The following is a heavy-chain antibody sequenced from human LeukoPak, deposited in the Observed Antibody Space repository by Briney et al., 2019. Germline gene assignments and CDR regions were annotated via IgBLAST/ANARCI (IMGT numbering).Heavy chain of an antibody. J-gene: IGHJ4*02. D-gene: IGHD2-2*01. CDR2: IKQDGSEK. CDR1: GFTFSSYW. V-gene: IGHV3-7*01. CDR3: ARDKTSTSSADY. Sequence: GGSLRLSCAASGFTFSSYWMNWVRQAPGRRLEWLANIKQDGSEKYYVDSVKGRFTVSRDNAKISLYLQMNSLRAEDTAVYYCARDKTSTSSADYWGQGTLVTVSS.